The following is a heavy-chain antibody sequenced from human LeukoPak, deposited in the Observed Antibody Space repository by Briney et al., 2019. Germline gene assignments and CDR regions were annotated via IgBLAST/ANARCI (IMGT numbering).Heavy chain of an antibody. CDR2: ISSSGGTI. J-gene: IGHJ5*02. V-gene: IGHV3-48*03. D-gene: IGHD6-6*01. CDR3: ANIFGRGYSSSPDAGGWFAP. Sequence: GGSLRLSCAASGFTFSSYEMNWVRQAPGKGLEWVSYISSSGGTIYYADSVKGRFNLSRDNSKNTLYLQMNSLRAEDTDAYYCANIFGRGYSSSPDAGGWFAPWGQGTLVTVSS. CDR1: GFTFSSYE.